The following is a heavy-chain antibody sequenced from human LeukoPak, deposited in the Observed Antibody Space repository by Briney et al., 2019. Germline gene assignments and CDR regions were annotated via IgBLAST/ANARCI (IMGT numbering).Heavy chain of an antibody. V-gene: IGHV3-23*01. J-gene: IGHJ4*02. CDR2: ISSTGGTT. D-gene: IGHD4-17*01. Sequence: GGSLRLSCVASGLTFSNYGISWVRQAPGKGLEWVSAISSTGGTTYYADSVKGRFTISRDNSRNTLYLQMNSLRTEDTAVYYCAKDLNYGELVDSWGKGTLVTVSS. CDR1: GLTFSNYG. CDR3: AKDLNYGELVDS.